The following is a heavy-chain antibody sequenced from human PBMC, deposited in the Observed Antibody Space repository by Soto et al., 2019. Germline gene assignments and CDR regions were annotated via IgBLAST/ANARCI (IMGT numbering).Heavy chain of an antibody. J-gene: IGHJ4*02. CDR1: GGSFSGYY. V-gene: IGHV4-34*01. Sequence: QVQLQQWGAGLLKPSETLSLTFAVYGGSFSGYYWSWIRQPPGKGLEWIGEINHSGSTNYNPSLKSRVTISVDTSKIQFSLKLSSVTAADTAVYYCARGPPRGYSYGLMDYWGQGTLVTVSS. CDR2: INHSGST. CDR3: ARGPPRGYSYGLMDY. D-gene: IGHD5-18*01.